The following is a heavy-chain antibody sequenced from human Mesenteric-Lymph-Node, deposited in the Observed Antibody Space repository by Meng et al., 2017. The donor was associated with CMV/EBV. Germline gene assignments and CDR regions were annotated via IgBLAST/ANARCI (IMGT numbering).Heavy chain of an antibody. J-gene: IGHJ5*02. CDR1: GFIFTEYT. V-gene: IGHV3-43*01. D-gene: IGHD5-12*01. CDR3: AKDHSTWGGLGGFDP. CDR2: LTWDESSA. Sequence: GGSLRLSCAASGFIFTEYTMHWVRQVPGRGLEWVSLLTWDESSAYYADSVKGRFTISRDNSKNSLYLQMDSLRTEDTALYHCAKDHSTWGGLGGFDPWGQGTLVTVSS.